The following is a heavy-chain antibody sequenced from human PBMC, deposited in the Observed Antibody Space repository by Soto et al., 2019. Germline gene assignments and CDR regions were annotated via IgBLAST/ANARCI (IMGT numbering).Heavy chain of an antibody. V-gene: IGHV4-34*01. Sequence: SETLSLTCAVYGGSFSGYYWSWIRQPPGKGLEWIGEINHSGSTNYNPSLKSRVTISVDTSKNQFSLKLSSVTAADTAVYYCARALGDILTGSYYFDYWGQGTLVTVSS. CDR2: INHSGST. D-gene: IGHD3-9*01. CDR1: GGSFSGYY. J-gene: IGHJ4*02. CDR3: ARALGDILTGSYYFDY.